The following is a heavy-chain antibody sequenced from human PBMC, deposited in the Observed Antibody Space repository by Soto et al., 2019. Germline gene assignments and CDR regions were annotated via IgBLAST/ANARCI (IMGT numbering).Heavy chain of an antibody. CDR3: ARFYDYIWGSYDYDDAFDI. V-gene: IGHV4-4*02. Sequence: QVQLQESGPGLVKPSGTLSLTCAVSSGSISSSNWWSWVRQPPGKGLEWIGEIYHSGSTNSNPSLKSRVTISVDKSKNQFSLKLSSVTAADTAVYYCARFYDYIWGSYDYDDAFDIWGQGTMVTVSS. D-gene: IGHD3-16*01. J-gene: IGHJ3*02. CDR2: IYHSGST. CDR1: SGSISSSNW.